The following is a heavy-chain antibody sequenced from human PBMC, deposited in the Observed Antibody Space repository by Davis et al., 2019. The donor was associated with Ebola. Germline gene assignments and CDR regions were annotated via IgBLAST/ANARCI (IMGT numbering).Heavy chain of an antibody. D-gene: IGHD3-16*01. CDR1: GFTFSSYR. J-gene: IGHJ4*02. CDR2: ISGSGGRT. V-gene: IGHV3-23*01. CDR3: AKGGRSPLHQIDY. Sequence: GESLKISCAASGFTFSSYRMNWVRQAPGKGLEWVSGISGSGGRTYYADSVKGRFTISRDNSKNTLYLQMDSLRAEDTAVYYCAKGGRSPLHQIDYWGQGTLVTVSS.